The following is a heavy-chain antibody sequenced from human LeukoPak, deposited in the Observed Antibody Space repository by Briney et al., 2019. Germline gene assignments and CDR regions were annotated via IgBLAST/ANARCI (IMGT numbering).Heavy chain of an antibody. D-gene: IGHD2-15*01. Sequence: GSSVKVSCKASGGTFSNYAISWVRQAPGQGLEWMGGIIPIFGTTNYAQKFQGRVTITADESTNTVYMELTSLRSEDTAVYYCAKDDIVVVVAVQIDYWGRGTLVTVSS. V-gene: IGHV1-69*01. CDR2: IIPIFGTT. CDR1: GGTFSNYA. CDR3: AKDDIVVVVAVQIDY. J-gene: IGHJ4*02.